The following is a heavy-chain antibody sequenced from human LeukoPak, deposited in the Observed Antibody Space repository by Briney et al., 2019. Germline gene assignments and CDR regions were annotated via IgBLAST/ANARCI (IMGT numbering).Heavy chain of an antibody. CDR2: ISGSGCST. CDR3: AIDIAVAGTVMGY. J-gene: IGHJ4*02. D-gene: IGHD6-19*01. V-gene: IGHV3-23*01. CDR1: GFTFSSYA. Sequence: GGSLRLSCAASGFTFSSYAMSWVRQAPGKGLEWVSAISGSGCSTYYADSVKGRFTISRDNSKNTLYLQMNSLRAEDTAVYYCAIDIAVAGTVMGYWGQGTLVTVSS.